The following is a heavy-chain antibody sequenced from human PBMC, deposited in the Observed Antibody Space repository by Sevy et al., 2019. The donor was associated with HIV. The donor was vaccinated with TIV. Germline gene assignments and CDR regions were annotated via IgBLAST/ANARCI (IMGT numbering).Heavy chain of an antibody. V-gene: IGHV3-23*01. CDR3: AKXGFXPSVGDENYYXXYMXV. CDR2: ISGSGGST. Sequence: GGSLRLSCAAXGFTFSSYAMSWVRQAPGKGLEWVSAISGSGGSTYYADSVKGRFTISRDNSKNTLYLQMNSLRAEDTAVYYCAKXGFXPSVGDENYYXXYMXVXXXXTTVTVSS. D-gene: IGHD3-10*01. CDR1: GFTFSSYA. J-gene: IGHJ6*03.